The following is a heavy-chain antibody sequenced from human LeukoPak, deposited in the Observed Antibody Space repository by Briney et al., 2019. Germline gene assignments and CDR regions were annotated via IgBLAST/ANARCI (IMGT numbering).Heavy chain of an antibody. Sequence: ASVKVSCKASGYTFTDYHVHWVRQAAGQGLEWMGWINPNSGGTNYAQKFQGRVTMTRDTSISTAYMELSRLRSDDTAVYYCARGPYGSENYYDNWGQGTLATVSS. V-gene: IGHV1-2*02. CDR2: INPNSGGT. D-gene: IGHD3-10*01. CDR3: ARGPYGSENYYDN. CDR1: GYTFTDYH. J-gene: IGHJ4*02.